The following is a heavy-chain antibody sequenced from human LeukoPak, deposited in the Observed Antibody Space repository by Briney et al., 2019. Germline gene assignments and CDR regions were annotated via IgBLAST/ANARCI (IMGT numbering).Heavy chain of an antibody. CDR3: VREATTEYYDSSGYYRQTEVFDA. CDR1: GGSISSGGYS. Sequence: SETLSLTCAVSGGSISSGGYSWSWIRQPPGKGLEWIGYIYHSGSTYYNPSLKSRVTMSVDTSKNQFSLMLRSVTAADTAVYYCVREATTEYYDSSGYYRQTEVFDAWGQGTKVTVSS. D-gene: IGHD3-22*01. V-gene: IGHV4-30-2*01. CDR2: IYHSGST. J-gene: IGHJ3*01.